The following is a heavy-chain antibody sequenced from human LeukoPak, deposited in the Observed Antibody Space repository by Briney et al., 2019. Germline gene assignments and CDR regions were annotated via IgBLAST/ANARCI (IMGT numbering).Heavy chain of an antibody. Sequence: PGGSLRLSCAASGFTFSSYGMHWVRQAPGKGLEWVAFIRYDGSNKYYADSVKGRFTISRDNSKNTLYLQMNSLRAEDTAVYYCAKVSKQQLGLYYFDYWGQGTLVTVSS. CDR1: GFTFSSYG. D-gene: IGHD6-13*01. CDR2: IRYDGSNK. J-gene: IGHJ4*02. V-gene: IGHV3-30*02. CDR3: AKVSKQQLGLYYFDY.